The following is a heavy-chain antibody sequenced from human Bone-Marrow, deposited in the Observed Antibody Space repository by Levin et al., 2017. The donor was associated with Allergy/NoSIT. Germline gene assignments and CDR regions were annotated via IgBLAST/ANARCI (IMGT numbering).Heavy chain of an antibody. Sequence: SQTLSLTCDISGDSVSSNSAAWHWIRQSPSRGLEWLGRTYYRSKWYYDYAVSVRSRMTINPDTSKNRFSLLLNSVTHEDTAVYYCARDPAEYTYGVSLSIDYWGQGSLVTVSS. CDR2: TYYRSKWYY. CDR3: ARDPAEYTYGVSLSIDY. CDR1: GDSVSSNSAA. V-gene: IGHV6-1*01. D-gene: IGHD5-18*01. J-gene: IGHJ4*02.